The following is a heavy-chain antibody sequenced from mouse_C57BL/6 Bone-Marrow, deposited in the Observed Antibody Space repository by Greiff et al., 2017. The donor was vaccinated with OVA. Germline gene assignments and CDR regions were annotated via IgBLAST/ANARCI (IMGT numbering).Heavy chain of an antibody. CDR3: ARENSNLYYYAMDY. CDR2: IDPNSGGT. D-gene: IGHD2-5*01. J-gene: IGHJ4*01. CDR1: GYTFTSYW. Sequence: VQLQQSGAELVKPGASVKLSCKASGYTFTSYWMHWVKQRPGRGLEWIGRIDPNSGGTKYNEKFKSKATLTVDKPSSTAYMQLSSLTSEDSAVYYCARENSNLYYYAMDYWGQGTSVTVSS. V-gene: IGHV1-72*01.